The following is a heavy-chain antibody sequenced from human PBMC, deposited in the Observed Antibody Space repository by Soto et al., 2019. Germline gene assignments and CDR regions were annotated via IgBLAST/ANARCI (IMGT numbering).Heavy chain of an antibody. CDR1: GGSISSYY. D-gene: IGHD1-26*01. CDR2: IYTSGST. CDR3: ARAVGATPYYYYGMDV. Sequence: QVQLQESGPGLVKPSETLSLTCTVSGGSISSYYWSWIRQPAGKGLEGIGRIYTSGSTNYNPSLKSRVTMSVDTSKNQFSLQLSSVTAADTAVYYCARAVGATPYYYYGMDVWGHWTTVTVSS. J-gene: IGHJ6*02. V-gene: IGHV4-4*07.